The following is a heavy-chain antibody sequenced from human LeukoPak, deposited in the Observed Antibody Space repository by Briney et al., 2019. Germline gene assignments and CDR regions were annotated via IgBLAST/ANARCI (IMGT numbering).Heavy chain of an antibody. D-gene: IGHD3-16*01. Sequence: SETLSLTCTVSGGSISSYYWSWSRQPPGKGLEWIGYIYYSGSTNYNPSLKSRVTISVDTSKNQCSLKLSSVTAADTAVYYCARGRLPFTSDDAFDIWGQGTMVTVSS. CDR3: ARGRLPFTSDDAFDI. V-gene: IGHV4-59*01. J-gene: IGHJ3*02. CDR2: IYYSGST. CDR1: GGSISSYY.